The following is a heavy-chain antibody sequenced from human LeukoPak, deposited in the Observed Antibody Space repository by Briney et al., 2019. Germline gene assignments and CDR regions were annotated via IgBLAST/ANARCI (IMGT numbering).Heavy chain of an antibody. CDR1: GYTFTSYG. Sequence: ASVKVSCKASGYTFTSYGISWVRQAPGHGLEWMGWISAYNGYTNYALKLQGRVTMTTDTSTSTAYTELRSLRSDETAVYYCARGADYGDHKLCFDYWGQGTLVTVSS. V-gene: IGHV1-18*01. J-gene: IGHJ4*02. CDR3: ARGADYGDHKLCFDY. CDR2: ISAYNGYT. D-gene: IGHD4-17*01.